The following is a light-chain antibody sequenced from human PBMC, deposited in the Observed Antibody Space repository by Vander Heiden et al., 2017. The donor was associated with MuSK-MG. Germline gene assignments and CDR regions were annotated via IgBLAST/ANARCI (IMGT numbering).Light chain of an antibody. V-gene: IGKV3-20*01. CDR2: GAF. Sequence: EIVLTQSPATLSSSPGRRATLSCSASQSVSGSCLAGYQQKPGQAPRLLIYGAFNRAQGIPDRFSGSGSGTDFTLTISRLEPEDFAVYYCQQCVSLPLTFGGGTKVEIK. CDR3: QQCVSLPLT. J-gene: IGKJ4*01. CDR1: QSVSGSC.